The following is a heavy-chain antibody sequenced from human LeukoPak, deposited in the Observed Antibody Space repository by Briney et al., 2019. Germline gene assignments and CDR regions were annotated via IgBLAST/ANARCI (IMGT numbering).Heavy chain of an antibody. D-gene: IGHD5-12*01. Sequence: SETLSLTCTVSGGSISSSTYYWGWIRQPPGKGLEWIGNLYYSGSTYYNPSLKSRVTISVDTSKNQFSLKLSSVTAADTAVYYCARQAISGYDPPPFDSWGQGTLVTVSS. CDR3: ARQAISGYDPPPFDS. V-gene: IGHV4-39*01. CDR1: GGSISSSTYY. J-gene: IGHJ4*02. CDR2: LYYSGST.